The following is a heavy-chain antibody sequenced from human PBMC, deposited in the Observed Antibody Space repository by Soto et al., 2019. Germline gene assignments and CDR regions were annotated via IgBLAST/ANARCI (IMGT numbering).Heavy chain of an antibody. CDR1: GFTFSSYA. CDR3: ARRGSGSYYDY. D-gene: IGHD1-26*01. V-gene: IGHV3-23*01. CDR2: ISGGGGST. Sequence: EVQLLESGGGLVQPGGSLRLSCAASGFTFSSYAMRWVRQAPVKGLEWVSDISGGGGSTYYADSVKGRFTISRDNSKNTLYLQMNSLRAEDTAVYYCARRGSGSYYDYWGQGTLVTVSS. J-gene: IGHJ4*02.